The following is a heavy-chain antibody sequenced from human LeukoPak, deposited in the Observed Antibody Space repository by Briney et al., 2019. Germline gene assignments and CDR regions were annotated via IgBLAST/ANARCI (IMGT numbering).Heavy chain of an antibody. CDR1: GLTFSSYW. V-gene: IGHV3-74*01. J-gene: IGHJ4*02. Sequence: GGSLRLSCAASGLTFSSYWMHWVRQAPGKGLLWVSRINSDGSTTNYADSVKGRFTISRDNAKNTLYLQMNSLRPEDTAVYYCARDRASDTAKPFDYWGQGTLVTVSS. D-gene: IGHD5-18*01. CDR2: INSDGSTT. CDR3: ARDRASDTAKPFDY.